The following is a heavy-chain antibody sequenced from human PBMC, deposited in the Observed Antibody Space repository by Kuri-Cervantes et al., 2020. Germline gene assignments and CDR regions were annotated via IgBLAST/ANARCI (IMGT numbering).Heavy chain of an antibody. CDR2: MNPNSGNT. CDR3: ARVPYGDYGALFY. V-gene: IGHV1-8*02. J-gene: IGHJ4*02. Sequence: ASVKVSCKASGGTFSSYAISWVRQATGQGLEWMGWMNPNSGNTGYAQKFQGRVTMTRNTSISTAYMELSSLRSEDTAVYYCARVPYGDYGALFYWGQGTLVTVSS. D-gene: IGHD4-17*01. CDR1: GGTFSSYA.